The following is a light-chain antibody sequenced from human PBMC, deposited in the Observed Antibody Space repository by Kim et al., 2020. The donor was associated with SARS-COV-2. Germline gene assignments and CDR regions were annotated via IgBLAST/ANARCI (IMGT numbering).Light chain of an antibody. V-gene: IGLV2-14*01. CDR1: SSDVDDYNY. Sequence: SVTISGTGTSSDVDDYNYVSWYQQHPGKAPKLMIYEVTKRPSGVSYRFSGSKSGNTASLTISGLQAEDEADYYCNSYTSSSGLMVFGGGTQLTVL. J-gene: IGLJ3*02. CDR2: EVT. CDR3: NSYTSSSGLMV.